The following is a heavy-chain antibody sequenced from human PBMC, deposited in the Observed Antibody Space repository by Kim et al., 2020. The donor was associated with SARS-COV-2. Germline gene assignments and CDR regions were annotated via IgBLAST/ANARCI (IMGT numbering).Heavy chain of an antibody. Sequence: GGSLRLSCAASGFTFGDYAMHWVRQAPGKGLEWVSGISWNSGSIGYADSVKGRFTISRDNAKNSLYLQMNSLRAEDTALYYCATLPTASRDYYGMDVWGQGTTVTVSS. V-gene: IGHV3-9*01. D-gene: IGHD2-21*01. CDR2: ISWNSGSI. CDR3: ATLPTASRDYYGMDV. J-gene: IGHJ6*02. CDR1: GFTFGDYA.